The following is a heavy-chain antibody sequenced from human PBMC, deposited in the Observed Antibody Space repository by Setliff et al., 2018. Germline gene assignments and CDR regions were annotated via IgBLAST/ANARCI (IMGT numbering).Heavy chain of an antibody. J-gene: IGHJ4*02. V-gene: IGHV3-20*04. Sequence: PGGSLRLSCGTSGFTFDVSGMSWVRQAPGKGLEWVPSINWSGGSRAYADSVKGRFTISRDNAKNSMYLEMNSLRAEDTAFYYCARAVVGYGDLYYFDCWGQGTLVTVSS. CDR1: GFTFDVSG. D-gene: IGHD4-17*01. CDR3: ARAVVGYGDLYYFDC. CDR2: INWSGGSR.